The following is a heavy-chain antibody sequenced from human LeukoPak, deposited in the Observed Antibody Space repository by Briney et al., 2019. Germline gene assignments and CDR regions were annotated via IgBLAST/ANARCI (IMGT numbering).Heavy chain of an antibody. J-gene: IGHJ4*02. CDR1: GFTVGSNY. V-gene: IGHV3-23*01. D-gene: IGHD2-15*01. CDR3: AKDTGVVVALDS. Sequence: GGSLRLSCAASGFTVGSNYMSWVRQAPGKGLEWVSIVGGGGDNTFYADSVKGRFIISRDNSKNTLYLQMNSLRVEDTAVYYCAKDTGVVVALDSWGQGTQVTVSS. CDR2: VGGGGDNT.